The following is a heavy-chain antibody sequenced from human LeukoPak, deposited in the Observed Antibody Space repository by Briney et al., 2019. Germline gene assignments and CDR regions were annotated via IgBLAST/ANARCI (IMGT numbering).Heavy chain of an antibody. J-gene: IGHJ3*02. CDR2: ISSSSSYI. CDR1: GFTFSSYS. D-gene: IGHD2-15*01. CDR3: ARDSPSCSGGSCLFDAFDI. V-gene: IGHV3-21*01. Sequence: PGGSLRLSCAASGFTFSSYSMNWVRQAPGKGLEWVSSISSSSSYIYYADSVKGRFTISRDNAKNSLYLQMNSLRAEDTAVYYCARDSPSCSGGSCLFDAFDIWGQGTMVTVSS.